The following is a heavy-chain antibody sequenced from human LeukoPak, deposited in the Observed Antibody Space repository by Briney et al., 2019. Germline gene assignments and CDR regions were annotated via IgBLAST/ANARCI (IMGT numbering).Heavy chain of an antibody. CDR1: GFTFSSYV. CDR2: ILYDGSHK. D-gene: IGHD3/OR15-3a*01. J-gene: IGHJ4*02. Sequence: GGSLRLSCAASGFTFSSYVMHWVRQAPGKGLEWVAVILYDGSHKYYADSVKGRFTISRDNAKNTLYPQMNSLRAEDTAVYYCARGFWTGAEYWGQGALVTVSS. CDR3: ARGFWTGAEY. V-gene: IGHV3-30-3*01.